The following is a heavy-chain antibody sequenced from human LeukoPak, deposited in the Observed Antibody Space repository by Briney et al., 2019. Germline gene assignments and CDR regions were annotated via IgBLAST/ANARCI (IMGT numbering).Heavy chain of an antibody. J-gene: IGHJ6*03. Sequence: ASVKVSCKASGYTFTSYYMHWVRQAPGQGLEWMGIINPSGGSTSYAQKFQGRVTMTRDTSTSTVYMELSSLRSEDTAVYYCARGFTYYDFWSGYPPRRGYYYYYMDVWGKGTTVTVSS. CDR2: INPSGGST. CDR1: GYTFTSYY. CDR3: ARGFTYYDFWSGYPPRRGYYYYYMDV. D-gene: IGHD3-3*01. V-gene: IGHV1-46*01.